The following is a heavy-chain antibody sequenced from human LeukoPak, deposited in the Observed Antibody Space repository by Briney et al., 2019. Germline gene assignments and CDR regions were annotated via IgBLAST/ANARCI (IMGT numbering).Heavy chain of an antibody. CDR1: GFTFSSYR. V-gene: IGHV3-7*05. Sequence: GGSLRHSCAASGFTFSSYRISWVRQAPGKGLEWVANIKEDGSEQYYVDSVKGRVTISRDNAKNSLYLQMNSLRAEDTAVYYCATYQGYNYGPFDYWGQRALVSVSS. CDR3: ATYQGYNYGPFDY. J-gene: IGHJ4*02. CDR2: IKEDGSEQ. D-gene: IGHD5-18*01.